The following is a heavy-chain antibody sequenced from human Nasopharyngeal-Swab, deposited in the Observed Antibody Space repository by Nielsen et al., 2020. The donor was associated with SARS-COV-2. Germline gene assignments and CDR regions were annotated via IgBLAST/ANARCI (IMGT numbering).Heavy chain of an antibody. V-gene: IGHV1-69*13. CDR2: IIPIFGTA. CDR3: ARGFRLAYCGGDCYWSYYYGMDV. CDR1: GGTFSSYA. J-gene: IGHJ6*02. D-gene: IGHD2-21*02. Sequence: LVKVSCKASGGTFSSYAISWVRQAPGQGLEWMGGIIPIFGTANYAQKFQGRVTITADESTSTACMELSSLRSEDTAVYYCARGFRLAYCGGDCYWSYYYGMDVWGQGTTVTVSS.